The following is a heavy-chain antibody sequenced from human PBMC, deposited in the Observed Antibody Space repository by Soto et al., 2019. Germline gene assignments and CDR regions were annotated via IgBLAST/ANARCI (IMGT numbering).Heavy chain of an antibody. CDR2: ISSSGSTI. CDR1: GFTFSDYY. D-gene: IGHD6-6*01. J-gene: IGHJ1*01. V-gene: IGHV3-11*01. CDR3: ARDDSSSSEYFQH. Sequence: GGSLRLSCAASGFTFSDYYMSWIRQAPGKGLEWVSYISSSGSTIYYADSVKGRFTISRDNAKNSLYLQMNSLRAEDTAVYYCARDDSSSSEYFQHWGQGTLVTVSS.